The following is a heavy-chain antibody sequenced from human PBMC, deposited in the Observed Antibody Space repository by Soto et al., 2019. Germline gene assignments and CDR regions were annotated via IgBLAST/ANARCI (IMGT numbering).Heavy chain of an antibody. CDR3: ARGAGSYYDSSGYYYPDY. V-gene: IGHV3-64*01. J-gene: IGHJ4*02. Sequence: EVQLVESGGGLVQPGGSLRLSCAASGFTFSSYAMHWVRQAPGKGLEYVSAISSNGGSTYYANSVKGRFTISRDNSKNTLYLQMGSLRAEDMAVYHCARGAGSYYDSSGYYYPDYWGQGTLVTVSS. CDR1: GFTFSSYA. CDR2: ISSNGGST. D-gene: IGHD3-22*01.